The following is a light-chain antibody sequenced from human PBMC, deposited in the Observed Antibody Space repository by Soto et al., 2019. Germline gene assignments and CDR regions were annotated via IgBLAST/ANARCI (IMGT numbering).Light chain of an antibody. Sequence: EIVLTQSPGTLSLSPGERATLSCRASQSVSSSNLAWYQQKPGQAPRLLIFGASNMATGIPDRFSGSGSGADFTLTITRLGPEDFAVYYCQQYGTSPLTFGGGTTVDLK. V-gene: IGKV3-20*01. J-gene: IGKJ4*01. CDR1: QSVSSSN. CDR3: QQYGTSPLT. CDR2: GAS.